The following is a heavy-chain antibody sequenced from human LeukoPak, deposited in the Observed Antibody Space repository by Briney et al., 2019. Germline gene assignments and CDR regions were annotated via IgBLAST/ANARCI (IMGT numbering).Heavy chain of an antibody. J-gene: IGHJ6*02. V-gene: IGHV1-18*01. Sequence: ASVKVSCKASGYTFTSYGISWVRQAPGQGLEWMGGISAYNGNTNYAQKLQGRVTMTTDTSTSTAYMELRSLRSDDTAVYYCARDRGGWYDPYYYGMDVWGQGTTVTVSS. CDR3: ARDRGGWYDPYYYGMDV. D-gene: IGHD6-19*01. CDR1: GYTFTSYG. CDR2: ISAYNGNT.